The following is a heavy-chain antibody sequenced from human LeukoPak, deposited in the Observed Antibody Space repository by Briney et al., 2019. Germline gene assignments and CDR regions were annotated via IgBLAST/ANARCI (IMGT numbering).Heavy chain of an antibody. V-gene: IGHV1-69*05. CDR3: ARAGRGGIAVAGKADY. CDR1: GGTFSSYA. Sequence: GASVKVSCKASGGTFSSYAISWVRQAPGQGLEWMGGIIPIFGTANYAQKFQGRVTITTDESTSTAYMELSSLRSEDTAVYYCARAGRGGIAVAGKADYWGQGTLVTVSS. J-gene: IGHJ4*02. CDR2: IIPIFGTA. D-gene: IGHD6-19*01.